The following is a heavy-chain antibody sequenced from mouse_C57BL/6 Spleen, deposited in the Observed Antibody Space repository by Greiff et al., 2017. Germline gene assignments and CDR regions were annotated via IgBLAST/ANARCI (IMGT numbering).Heavy chain of an antibody. CDR3: ARGDYGSSPDY. Sequence: VQGVESGAELVRPGTSVKLSCKASGYTFTSYWMHWVKQRPGQGLEWIGVIDPSDSYTNYNQKFKGKATLTVYPSSSTAYMQLISLTSEDSAVYYCARGDYGSSPDYWGQGTTLTVSS. CDR1: GYTFTSYW. V-gene: IGHV1-59*01. D-gene: IGHD1-1*01. CDR2: IDPSDSYT. J-gene: IGHJ2*01.